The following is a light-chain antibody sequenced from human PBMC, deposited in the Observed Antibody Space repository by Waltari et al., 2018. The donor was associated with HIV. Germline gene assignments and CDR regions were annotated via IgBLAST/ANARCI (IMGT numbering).Light chain of an antibody. V-gene: IGLV3-25*03. CDR2: KDN. CDR1: ALPNQY. Sequence: SYELTQPPSVSVSPGQTATNTCSGDALPNQYAYWFQQKPGQAPVMVIYKDNERPSGIPERFTGSSSGTTVTLTISGVQAEDEADYYCQSAVSKNVIFGGGTKLTVL. J-gene: IGLJ2*01. CDR3: QSAVSKNVI.